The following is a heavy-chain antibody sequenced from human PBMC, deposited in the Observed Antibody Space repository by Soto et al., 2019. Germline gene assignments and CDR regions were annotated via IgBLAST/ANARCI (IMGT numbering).Heavy chain of an antibody. D-gene: IGHD4-17*01. J-gene: IGHJ4*02. Sequence: QVQLVQSGAEVKKPGSSVKVSCKASEGTFSNYAISWVRQAPGQGLEWMGGIIPLFGTTNYAQKFQGRVTITADESTSTAYMELNSLTSEDTAVYYYARDHSTYGDYAVKGLRDWGQGVLVTVSS. CDR3: ARDHSTYGDYAVKGLRD. V-gene: IGHV1-69*01. CDR1: EGTFSNYA. CDR2: IIPLFGTT.